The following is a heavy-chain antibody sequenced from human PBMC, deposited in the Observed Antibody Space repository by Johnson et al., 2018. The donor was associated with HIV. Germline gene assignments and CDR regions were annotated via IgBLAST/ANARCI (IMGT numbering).Heavy chain of an antibody. Sequence: QVQLVESGGGVVQPGRSLRLSCAASGFTFSDYYVTWIRQAPGKGLEWVSYISGSGRTIYYAASVKGRFIISRDNAKNSLYLQMNRLRAEDTAVYFCACENPEWGAVDIWGQGTVVTVSS. V-gene: IGHV3-11*04. J-gene: IGHJ3*02. CDR1: GFTFSDYY. D-gene: IGHD1-26*01. CDR2: ISGSGRTI. CDR3: ACENPEWGAVDI.